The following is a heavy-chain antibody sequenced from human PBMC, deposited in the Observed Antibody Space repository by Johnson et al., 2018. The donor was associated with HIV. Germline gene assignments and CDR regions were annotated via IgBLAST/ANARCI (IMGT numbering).Heavy chain of an antibody. CDR2: ISYDGIN. CDR1: GFTSRSYA. Sequence: QVQLVESGGGVVQPGRSLRLSCTASGFTSRSYAMHWVRQAPGKGLEWVAVISYDGINKADSVKGRFTISRDNSKNTLYLQMNSLRVEDTALYYCAGERSPSGYDNNDAFDIWGQGRMVTVSS. D-gene: IGHD3-3*01. V-gene: IGHV3-30*03. CDR3: AGERSPSGYDNNDAFDI. J-gene: IGHJ3*02.